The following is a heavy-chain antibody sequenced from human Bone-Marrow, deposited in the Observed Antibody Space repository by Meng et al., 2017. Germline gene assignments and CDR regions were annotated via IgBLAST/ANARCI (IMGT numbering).Heavy chain of an antibody. CDR2: INHSGST. CDR1: GGSFSDYY. Sequence: VPPNQWGARLLKASETLPLTCVVSGGSFSDYYWSWIRQPPGKRLEWIGEINHSGSTNYNPSIESRATISVDTSQNNLSLKLSSVTAADSAVYYCARGTTTMAHDFDYWGQGTLVTVSS. D-gene: IGHD4-11*01. J-gene: IGHJ4*02. CDR3: ARGTTTMAHDFDY. V-gene: IGHV4-34*01.